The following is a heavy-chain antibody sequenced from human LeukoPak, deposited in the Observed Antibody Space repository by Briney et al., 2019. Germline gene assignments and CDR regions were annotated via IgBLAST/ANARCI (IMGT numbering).Heavy chain of an antibody. CDR3: ARDYYNILTGYPYNAFDM. Sequence: ASVQVSCKASGYTFTTYGINWVRQAPGHGLEWVGWISPYNGNTNYAQKLQGRVTLTTDTSTSTAYMELRSLRSDDTAVYYCARDYYNILTGYPYNAFDMWGQGTMVTVP. CDR2: ISPYNGNT. D-gene: IGHD3-9*01. CDR1: GYTFTTYG. V-gene: IGHV1-18*01. J-gene: IGHJ3*02.